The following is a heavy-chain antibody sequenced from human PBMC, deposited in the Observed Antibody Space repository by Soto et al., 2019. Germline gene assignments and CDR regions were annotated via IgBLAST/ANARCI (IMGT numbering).Heavy chain of an antibody. CDR3: AKDSFPLLAAAGTDFDY. V-gene: IGHV1-18*01. CDR2: ISGNNSNT. Sequence: GSGKVSFKATGYIFTSYGISLVRQAPGQGLEWMGWISGNNSNTNYAQKLQGRVTMTTDTSTSTAYMELSRLRSDDTAVYYCAKDSFPLLAAAGTDFDYWGQGTMVTVSS. J-gene: IGHJ4*02. D-gene: IGHD6-13*01. CDR1: GYIFTSYG.